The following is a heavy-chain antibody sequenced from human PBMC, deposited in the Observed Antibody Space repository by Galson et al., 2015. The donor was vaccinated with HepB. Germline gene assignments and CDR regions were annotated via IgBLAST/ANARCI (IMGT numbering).Heavy chain of an antibody. CDR1: GFTVSSNY. V-gene: IGHV3-53*04. J-gene: IGHJ3*02. CDR3: VGDSSGYYWTYAFDI. Sequence: SLRLSCAASGFTVSSNYMSWVRQAPGKGLEWVSVIYSGGSTYYADSVEGRFTISRHNSKNTLYLQMNSLRAEDTAVYYCVGDSSGYYWTYAFDIWGQGTMVTVSS. D-gene: IGHD3-22*01. CDR2: IYSGGST.